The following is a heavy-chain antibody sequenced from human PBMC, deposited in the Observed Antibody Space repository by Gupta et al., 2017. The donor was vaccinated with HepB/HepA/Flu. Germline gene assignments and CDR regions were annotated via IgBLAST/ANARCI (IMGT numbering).Heavy chain of an antibody. CDR1: GGPVYIAAYY. CDR2: IRYSGGT. Sequence: QVQLQESAPGLVKPAPTLSLTCSVSGGPVYIAAYYWSWVRQSPGKGLEWMGYIRYSGGTDYTPSLRNRVSMSIDTSKNQFSLTLKSVTAADTAVYYCARLYCSGTTGHEDHYGLDVWGQGTTVTVSS. V-gene: IGHV4-30-4*01. D-gene: IGHD2-15*01. J-gene: IGHJ6*02. CDR3: ARLYCSGTTGHEDHYGLDV.